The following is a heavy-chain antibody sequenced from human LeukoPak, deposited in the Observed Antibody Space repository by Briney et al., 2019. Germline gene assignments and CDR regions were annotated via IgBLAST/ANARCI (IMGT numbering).Heavy chain of an antibody. V-gene: IGHV3-48*01. J-gene: IGHJ5*02. CDR2: ISTGGHTI. CDR1: GFTFSDYS. CDR3: ARGPPLFDP. Sequence: PGGSLRLSCVVSGFTFSDYSMNWVRQPPGKGLEWISYISTGGHTIYYADSVEGRFTISRDNAKNSLYPQMDSLRVEDTAMYFCARGPPLFDPWGQGTLVTVSS.